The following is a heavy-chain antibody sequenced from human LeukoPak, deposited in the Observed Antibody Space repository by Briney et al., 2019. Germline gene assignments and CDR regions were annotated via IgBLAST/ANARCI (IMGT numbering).Heavy chain of an antibody. Sequence: EASVKASCKASGDTFYGYYVHWGRQAPGQGVEWTGWINPKFGGTNYTPKLQVRASITWDTAINTAYMELRSLTSDDTAVYYCAAEDTVTRSYDFWGQGALVTVSS. J-gene: IGHJ4*02. CDR2: INPKFGGT. D-gene: IGHD4-11*01. CDR3: AAEDTVTRSYDF. CDR1: GDTFYGYY. V-gene: IGHV1-2*07.